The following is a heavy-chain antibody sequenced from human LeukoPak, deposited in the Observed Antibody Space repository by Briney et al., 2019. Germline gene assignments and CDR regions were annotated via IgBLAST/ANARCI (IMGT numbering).Heavy chain of an antibody. CDR1: GGSFSGYY. V-gene: IGHV4-59*01. D-gene: IGHD5-12*01. Sequence: SETLSLTCAVYGGSFSGYYWSWIRQPPGKGLEWIGYIYYSGSTNYNPSLKSRVTISVDTSKNQFSLKLSSVTAADTAVYYCARDPGSYFDYWGQGTLVTVSS. CDR3: ARDPGSYFDY. J-gene: IGHJ4*02. CDR2: IYYSGST.